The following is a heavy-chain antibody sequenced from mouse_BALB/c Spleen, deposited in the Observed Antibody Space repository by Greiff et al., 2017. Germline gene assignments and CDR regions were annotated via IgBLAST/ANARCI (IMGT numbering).Heavy chain of an antibody. D-gene: IGHD1-1*02. V-gene: IGHV1-9*01. Sequence: VQLVESGAELMKPGASVKISCKATGYTFSSYWIEWVKQRPGHGLEWIGEILPGSGSTNYNEKFKGKATFTADTSSNTAYMQLSSLTSEDSAVYYCARGGGSYAMDYWGQGTSVTVSS. CDR1: GYTFSSYW. CDR3: ARGGGSYAMDY. J-gene: IGHJ4*01. CDR2: ILPGSGST.